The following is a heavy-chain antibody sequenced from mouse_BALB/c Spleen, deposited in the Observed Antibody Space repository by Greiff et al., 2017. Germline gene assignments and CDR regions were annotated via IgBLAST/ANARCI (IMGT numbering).Heavy chain of an antibody. Sequence: EVKLVESGGGLVKPGGSLKLSCAASGFAFSSYDMSWVRQTPEKRLEWVAYISSGGGSTYYPDTVKGRFTISRDNAKNTLYLQMSSLKSEDTAMYYCARRELGRFDYWGQGTTLTVSS. CDR2: ISSGGGST. V-gene: IGHV5-12-1*01. J-gene: IGHJ2*01. CDR1: GFAFSSYD. CDR3: ARRELGRFDY. D-gene: IGHD4-1*01.